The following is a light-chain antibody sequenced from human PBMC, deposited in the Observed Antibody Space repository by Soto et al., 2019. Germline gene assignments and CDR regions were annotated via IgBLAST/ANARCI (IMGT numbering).Light chain of an antibody. V-gene: IGLV1-40*01. J-gene: IGLJ1*01. Sequence: QSVLTQPPSVSGAPGQRVTISCPGGSSNIGSGYDVHWYQQLPGTAPKLLIYGNTNRPSGVPDRFSASTSATSASLAITGLQAEDEGDYYCQSYDNRLSGYVFGTGTKVTVL. CDR3: QSYDNRLSGYV. CDR1: SSNIGSGYD. CDR2: GNT.